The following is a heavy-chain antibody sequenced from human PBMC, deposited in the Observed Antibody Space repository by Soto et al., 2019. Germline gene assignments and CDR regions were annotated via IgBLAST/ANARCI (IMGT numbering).Heavy chain of an antibody. CDR2: IYSGGST. D-gene: IGHD6-6*01. Sequence: GGSLRLPCAASGVTVSSNYMRLVRQAPGKGLKWVSVIYSGGSTYYADSVKGRFTISRDNSKNTLYLQMNSLRAEDTSVFYCLIFSSLAARHEFFQHWAQGTLVTGSA. J-gene: IGHJ1*01. CDR3: LIFSSLAARHEFFQH. V-gene: IGHV3-53*01. CDR1: GVTVSSNY.